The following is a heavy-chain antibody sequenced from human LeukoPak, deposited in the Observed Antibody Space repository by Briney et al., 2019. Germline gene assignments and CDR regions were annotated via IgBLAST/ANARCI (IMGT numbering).Heavy chain of an antibody. D-gene: IGHD1-26*01. V-gene: IGHV4-4*07. J-gene: IGHJ4*02. CDR3: ARENSGSYREFDY. CDR2: IYTSGST. Sequence: ETLFLPCTVSGGFISSYYWRWIRQPAREGLVGIWRIYTSGSTNYNASLKSRVSMSVDTSKNQFSLKLSSVTAADTAVFYCARENSGSYREFDYWGQGTLVTVSS. CDR1: GGFISSYY.